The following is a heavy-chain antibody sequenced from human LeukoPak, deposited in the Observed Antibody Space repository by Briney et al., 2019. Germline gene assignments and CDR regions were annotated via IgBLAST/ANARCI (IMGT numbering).Heavy chain of an antibody. V-gene: IGHV3-30*04. CDR1: GFTFSSYA. J-gene: IGHJ4*02. D-gene: IGHD3-9*01. CDR2: ISYNGSNK. Sequence: GRSLRLSCAASGFTFSSYAMHWVRQAPGKGLEWVAVISYNGSNKYYADSVKGRFTISSDNSKNTLYLQMNSLRAEDAAVYYCARGRFYDILTGYNDYWGQGTLVTVSS. CDR3: ARGRFYDILTGYNDY.